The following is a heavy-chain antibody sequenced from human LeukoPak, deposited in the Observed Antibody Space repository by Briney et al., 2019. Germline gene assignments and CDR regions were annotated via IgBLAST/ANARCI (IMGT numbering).Heavy chain of an antibody. CDR1: GFTFSSYA. Sequence: GGSLRLSCAASGFTFSSYAMSWVRQAPGKGLEWVSSISGSGGTTYYADSVKGRFTISRDNAKNSLYLQMNSLRAEDTAVYYCAELGITMIGGVWGKGTTVTISS. J-gene: IGHJ6*04. D-gene: IGHD3-10*02. CDR2: ISGSGGTT. V-gene: IGHV3-23*01. CDR3: AELGITMIGGV.